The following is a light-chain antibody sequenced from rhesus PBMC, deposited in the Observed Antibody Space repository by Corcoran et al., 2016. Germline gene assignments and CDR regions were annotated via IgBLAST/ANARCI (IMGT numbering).Light chain of an antibody. CDR2: TAS. CDR1: QSISRW. Sequence: DIQMTQSPSSLSASVGDTVTITCRASQSISRWLDWYPQKPGKAPKLLIYTASSLQIGVPSRFSGRGSGTDFPLTISSLQPEDFATYYCLQYSSSPFTFGPGTKLDLK. CDR3: LQYSSSPFT. J-gene: IGKJ3*01. V-gene: IGKV1-22*01.